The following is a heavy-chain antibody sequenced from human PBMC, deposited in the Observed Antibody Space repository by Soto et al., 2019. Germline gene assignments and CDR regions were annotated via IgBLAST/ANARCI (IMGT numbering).Heavy chain of an antibody. CDR3: AKDPRPVIQMVRGVSEF. V-gene: IGHV3-30*18. D-gene: IGHD3-10*01. J-gene: IGHJ4*02. CDR1: GFSFSSYG. Sequence: QVHLVESGGGVVQPGTSLRLSCAASGFSFSSYGTHWVRQAPGKGLEWVAVISYDGSHKFYADAVKGRFSISRDNFKNTLYLQMSSLRDDDTALYYCAKDPRPVIQMVRGVSEFWGQGTLVTVSS. CDR2: ISYDGSHK.